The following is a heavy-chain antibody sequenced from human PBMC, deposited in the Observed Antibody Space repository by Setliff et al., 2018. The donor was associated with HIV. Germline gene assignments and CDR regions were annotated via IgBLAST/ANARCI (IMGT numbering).Heavy chain of an antibody. CDR1: GYTFTSYG. CDR3: ARDRGVPAARYYYYYYMDV. J-gene: IGHJ6*03. D-gene: IGHD2-2*01. CDR2: ISAYNGNT. Sequence: ASVKVSCKASGYTFTSYGISWVRQAPGQGLEWMGWISAYNGNTNYAQKLQGRVTMTTDTSTSTAYMELRSLRSDDTAVYYCARDRGVPAARYYYYYYMDVWGKGTTVTVSS. V-gene: IGHV1-18*01.